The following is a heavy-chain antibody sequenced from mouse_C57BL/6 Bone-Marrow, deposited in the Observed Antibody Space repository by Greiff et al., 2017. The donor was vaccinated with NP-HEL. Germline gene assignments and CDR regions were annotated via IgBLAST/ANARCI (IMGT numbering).Heavy chain of an antibody. CDR3: ARCLYYGSSYGYFDV. J-gene: IGHJ1*03. Sequence: EVQLQQSGAELVKPGASVKLSCTASGFNIKDYYMHWVKQRPEQGLEWIGRIDPEDGDTKYAPKFQGKATITADTSSNTAYLQLSSLTSEDTAVYYCARCLYYGSSYGYFDVWGTGTTVTVSS. V-gene: IGHV14-2*01. D-gene: IGHD1-1*01. CDR2: IDPEDGDT. CDR1: GFNIKDYY.